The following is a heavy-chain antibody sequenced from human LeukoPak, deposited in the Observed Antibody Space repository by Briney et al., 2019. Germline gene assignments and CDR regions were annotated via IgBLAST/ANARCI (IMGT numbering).Heavy chain of an antibody. Sequence: SETLSLTCTVSGGSISSSSYYWGWIRQPPGKGLEWIGSIYYSGSTYYNPSLKSRVTISVDTSKNQFSLKLSSVTAADTAVYYCARTRPEELYVMDVWGQGTTVTVSS. CDR3: ARTRPEELYVMDV. CDR2: IYYSGST. D-gene: IGHD1-14*01. J-gene: IGHJ6*02. CDR1: GGSISSSSYY. V-gene: IGHV4-39*07.